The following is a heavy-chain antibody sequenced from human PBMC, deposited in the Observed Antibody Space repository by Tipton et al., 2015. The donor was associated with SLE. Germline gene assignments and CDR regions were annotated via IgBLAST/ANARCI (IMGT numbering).Heavy chain of an antibody. J-gene: IGHJ4*02. CDR1: GFTFSSYG. CDR2: IRYDGSNK. Sequence: SLRLSCAASGFTFSSYGMHWVRQAPGKGLEWVAFIRYDGSNKYYADSVKGRFTISRDNSENTVYLQMNGLTAEDTAVYYCAKDAPEETDSWGQGALVTVSS. V-gene: IGHV3-30*02. CDR3: AKDAPEETDS.